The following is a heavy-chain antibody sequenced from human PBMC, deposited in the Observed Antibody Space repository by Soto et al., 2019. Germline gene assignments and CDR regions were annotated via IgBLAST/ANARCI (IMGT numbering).Heavy chain of an antibody. Sequence: GGSLRLSCAASGFTFSNAWMSWVRQAPGKGLEWVGRIKSKTDGGTTDYAAPVKGRFTISRDDSKNTLYLQMNSLKTEDTAVYYCTTAGSVVVVAASPVDYGDYWGQGTLVTVSS. CDR1: GFTFSNAW. V-gene: IGHV3-15*01. CDR3: TTAGSVVVVAASPVDYGDY. D-gene: IGHD2-15*01. J-gene: IGHJ4*02. CDR2: IKSKTDGGTT.